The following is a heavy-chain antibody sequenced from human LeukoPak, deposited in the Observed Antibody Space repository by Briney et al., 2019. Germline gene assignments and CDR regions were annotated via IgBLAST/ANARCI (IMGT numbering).Heavy chain of an antibody. D-gene: IGHD6-19*01. V-gene: IGHV4-59*01. CDR1: GGSISSYY. J-gene: IGHJ1*01. CDR2: IFYSGST. Sequence: SVTLSLTCTVSGGSISSYYWSWIRQPPGKGLEWIGYIFYSGSTNYNPSLKSRVTISEDTSKNQISLKLSSVTAADTAVYYCARDSQSSGWFHQHWGQGTLVTVSS. CDR3: ARDSQSSGWFHQH.